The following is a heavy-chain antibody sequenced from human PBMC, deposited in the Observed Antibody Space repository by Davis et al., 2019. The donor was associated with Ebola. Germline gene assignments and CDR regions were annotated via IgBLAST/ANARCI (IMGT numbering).Heavy chain of an antibody. Sequence: ASVKVSCKASGYTFTSYYMNWVRQAPGQGLEWMGIINPSGGSTSYAQKFQGRVTMTRDTSTSTVYMELSSLRSEDTAVYYCARDQGVVVVAAPLYYFDYWGQGTLVTVSS. J-gene: IGHJ4*02. V-gene: IGHV1-46*03. D-gene: IGHD2-15*01. CDR3: ARDQGVVVVAAPLYYFDY. CDR2: INPSGGST. CDR1: GYTFTSYY.